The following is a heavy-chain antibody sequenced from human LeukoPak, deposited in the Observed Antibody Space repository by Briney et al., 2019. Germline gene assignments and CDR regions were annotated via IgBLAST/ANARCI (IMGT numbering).Heavy chain of an antibody. CDR1: GGSISVGNDY. CDR3: ARGDWATFFDY. V-gene: IGHV4-61*02. D-gene: IGHD2-21*01. Sequence: SETLSLTCTVSGGSISVGNDYWSWIRQPAGKGLEWIGRIFTSGSTNYNPSLKSRVTISADTSKNQFSLRLSSVTAADTAVYYCARGDWATFFDYWGQGTLVTVSS. J-gene: IGHJ4*02. CDR2: IFTSGST.